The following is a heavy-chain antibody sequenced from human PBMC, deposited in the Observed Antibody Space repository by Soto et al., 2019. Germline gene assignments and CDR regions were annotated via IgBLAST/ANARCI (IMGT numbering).Heavy chain of an antibody. D-gene: IGHD2-15*01. V-gene: IGHV3-64D*06. Sequence: PGGSLRRSWSASGFIFSESTIYGGRQVPGKGLEAISAVSTSGRSTYYADSVKDRFTISRDNSKNTLFLQMGSLRPEDTAIYYCVKQAHGLDGVAFDYWGQGTQVTVSS. J-gene: IGHJ4*02. CDR3: VKQAHGLDGVAFDY. CDR1: GFIFSEST. CDR2: VSTSGRST.